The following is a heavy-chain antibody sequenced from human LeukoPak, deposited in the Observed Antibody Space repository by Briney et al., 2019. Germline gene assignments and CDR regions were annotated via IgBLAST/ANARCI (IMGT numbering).Heavy chain of an antibody. Sequence: GGSLRLSCAASGFTFSNFAMMWVRQAPGTGLQWVSTITGYGATFYADSVRGRFTVSRDNSKNTVYLQMDSLRVEDTAIYYCAKTTTGYSSGRYPAWPIDYWGQGTLVTVSS. J-gene: IGHJ4*02. V-gene: IGHV3-23*01. D-gene: IGHD6-19*01. CDR2: ITGYGAT. CDR3: AKTTTGYSSGRYPAWPIDY. CDR1: GFTFSNFA.